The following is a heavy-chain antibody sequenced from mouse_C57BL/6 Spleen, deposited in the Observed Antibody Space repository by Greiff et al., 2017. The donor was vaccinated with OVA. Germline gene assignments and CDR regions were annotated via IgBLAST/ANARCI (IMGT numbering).Heavy chain of an antibody. V-gene: IGHV5-17*01. CDR1: GFTFSDYG. J-gene: IGHJ2*01. CDR2: ISSGSSTI. CDR3: ARLGEGDYFDY. Sequence: EVKLQESGGGLVKPGGSLKLSCAASGFTFSDYGMHWVRQAPEKGLERVAYISSGSSTIYYADTVKGRFTISRDNAKNTLFLQMTSLRSEDTAMYYCARLGEGDYFDYWGQGTTLTVSS. D-gene: IGHD4-1*01.